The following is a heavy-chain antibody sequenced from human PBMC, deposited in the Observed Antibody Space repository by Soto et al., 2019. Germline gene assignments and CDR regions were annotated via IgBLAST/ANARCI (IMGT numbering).Heavy chain of an antibody. D-gene: IGHD4-17*01. J-gene: IGHJ4*02. CDR1: GGSIDRGDYY. CDR2: VYYSGTT. CDR3: ARTTAVPNTLRSRYFFDY. V-gene: IGHV4-61*08. Sequence: SETLSLTCTVSGGSIDRGDYYWSWIRQPPGNGMAWIGYVYYSGTTNYNPSLKSRVTISVDMSKNQFSLRLSSVTTADTALYYCARTTAVPNTLRSRYFFDYWGQGTLVTVSS.